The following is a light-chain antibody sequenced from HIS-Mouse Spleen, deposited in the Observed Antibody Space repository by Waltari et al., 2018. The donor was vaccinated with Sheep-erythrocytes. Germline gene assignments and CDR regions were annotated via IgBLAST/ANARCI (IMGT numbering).Light chain of an antibody. Sequence: SYELTQPPSVSVSPGQTASIPCSGDKLGDKYACWDQQTPGQSPALVIYQDSKRPSGIPERFSGSNSGNTATLTISGTQAMDEADYYCQAWDSSTAVFGGGTKLTVL. CDR1: KLGDKY. J-gene: IGLJ3*02. CDR3: QAWDSSTAV. CDR2: QDS. V-gene: IGLV3-1*01.